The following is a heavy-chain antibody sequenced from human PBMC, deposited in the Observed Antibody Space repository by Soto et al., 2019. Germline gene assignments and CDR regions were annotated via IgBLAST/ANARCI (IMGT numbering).Heavy chain of an antibody. J-gene: IGHJ6*02. V-gene: IGHV4-39*01. CDR2: FYYSGST. D-gene: IGHD3-22*01. Sequence: SETLSITCTVSGASITSTSYPWAWIRQPPGKGLEWIGNFYYSGSTYYNPSLKSRVTISVDTSKNQFSLKLSSVTAADTAVYYCARRLYYDSSGFEGGGMDVWGQGTTVTVSS. CDR1: GASITSTSYP. CDR3: ARRLYYDSSGFEGGGMDV.